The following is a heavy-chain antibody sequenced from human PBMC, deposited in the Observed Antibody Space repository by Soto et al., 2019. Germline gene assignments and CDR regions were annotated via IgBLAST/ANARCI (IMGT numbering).Heavy chain of an antibody. D-gene: IGHD2-2*02. J-gene: IGHJ4*02. Sequence: GGSLRLSCAASGFTFSSYSMNWVRQAPGKGLEWVSSISSSSSYIYYADSVKGRFTISRDNAKNSLYLQMNSLRAEDTAVYYCARAGYCSSTSCYTTDYFDYWGQGTLVTVSS. V-gene: IGHV3-21*01. CDR3: ARAGYCSSTSCYTTDYFDY. CDR2: ISSSSSYI. CDR1: GFTFSSYS.